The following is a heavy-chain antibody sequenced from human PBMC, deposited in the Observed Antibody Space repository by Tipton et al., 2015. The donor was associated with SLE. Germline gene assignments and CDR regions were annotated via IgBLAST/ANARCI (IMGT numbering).Heavy chain of an antibody. Sequence: SLRLSCAASGFTFNTYWMSWVRQAPGKGLEWVASMNLDGTEKYYVGSVKGRFTISRDNAKNSLYLQMNSLRVEDTGVYYCAREYYYGSVWGQGTLVTVSS. D-gene: IGHD3-10*01. V-gene: IGHV3-7*01. CDR3: AREYYYGSV. CDR2: MNLDGTEK. CDR1: GFTFNTYW. J-gene: IGHJ1*01.